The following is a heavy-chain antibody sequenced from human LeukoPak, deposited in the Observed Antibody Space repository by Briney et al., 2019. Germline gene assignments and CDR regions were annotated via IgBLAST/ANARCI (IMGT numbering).Heavy chain of an antibody. Sequence: SVKVSCKASGGTFSSYAISWVRQAPGQGLEWMGRIIPILGIANYAQKFQGRVTITADKSTSTAYMELSSLRPEDTAVYYCARGDSITMINPPGWFDPWGQGTLVTVSS. CDR1: GGTFSSYA. CDR2: IIPILGIA. V-gene: IGHV1-69*04. CDR3: ARGDSITMINPPGWFDP. J-gene: IGHJ5*02. D-gene: IGHD3-22*01.